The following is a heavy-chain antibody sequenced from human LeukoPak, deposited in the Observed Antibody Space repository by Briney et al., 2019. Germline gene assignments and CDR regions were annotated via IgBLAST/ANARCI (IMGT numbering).Heavy chain of an antibody. CDR1: GFTFSSYE. V-gene: IGHV3-48*03. CDR3: ARGTVVPAALDAFDI. J-gene: IGHJ3*02. Sequence: GGSLRLSCAASGFTFSSYEMNWVRQAPGKGLEWVSYNSSSGSTIYYADSVKGRFTISRDNAKNSLYLQMNSQRAEDTAVYYCARGTVVPAALDAFDIWGQGTMVTVSS. CDR2: NSSSGSTI. D-gene: IGHD2-2*01.